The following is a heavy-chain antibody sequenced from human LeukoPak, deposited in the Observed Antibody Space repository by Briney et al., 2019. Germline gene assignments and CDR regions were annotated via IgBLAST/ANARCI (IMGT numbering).Heavy chain of an antibody. CDR1: GFTLSDYY. D-gene: IGHD6-19*01. CDR3: VRETVAGTFDF. V-gene: IGHV3-11*01. Sequence: GGSLRLSCAASGFTLSDYYMSWIRQAPGKGLEWLSDIGSPDNRISYTDSLKGRFTISRDNPKNSLYLEMNSLRAEDTAVYYRVRETVAGTFDFWGQGTLVTVSS. J-gene: IGHJ4*02. CDR2: IGSPDNRI.